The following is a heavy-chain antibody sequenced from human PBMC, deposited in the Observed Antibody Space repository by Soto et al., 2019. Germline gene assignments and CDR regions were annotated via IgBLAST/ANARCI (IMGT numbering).Heavy chain of an antibody. J-gene: IGHJ6*02. Sequence: QVQLQESGPGLVKPSQTLSLTCTVSGGSISSGGYYWSWIRQHPGKGLEWIGYIYYSGSTYYNPSLKSRVTISVDTSKNQFSLKLSSVTAADTAVYYCARVGGATTVTSNGDYYYYYGMDVWGQGTTVTVSS. CDR1: GGSISSGGYY. CDR2: IYYSGST. D-gene: IGHD4-17*01. CDR3: ARVGGATTVTSNGDYYYYYGMDV. V-gene: IGHV4-31*03.